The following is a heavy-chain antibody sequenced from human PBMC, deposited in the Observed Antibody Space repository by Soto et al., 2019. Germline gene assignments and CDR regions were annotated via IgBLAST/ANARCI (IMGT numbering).Heavy chain of an antibody. V-gene: IGHV4-39*01. J-gene: IGHJ4*02. CDR2: IYYSGST. CDR1: GGSISSSSYY. CDR3: ASWVDGNIVGHFDY. Sequence: QLQLQESGPGLVKPSETLSLTCTVSGGSISSSSYYWGWIRQPPGKGLEWSGSIYYSGSTYYNPSLKSRVTISVDTSKNQFSLKLSSVTAADTAVYYCASWVDGNIVGHFDYWGQGTLVTVSS. D-gene: IGHD1-26*01.